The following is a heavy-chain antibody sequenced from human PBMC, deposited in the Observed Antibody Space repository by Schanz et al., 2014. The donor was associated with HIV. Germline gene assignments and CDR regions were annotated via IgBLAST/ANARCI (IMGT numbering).Heavy chain of an antibody. CDR3: ARGLTSSWFAPLDF. CDR2: ISLDGDNK. Sequence: QVQLVESGGGVGQPGRSLRLSCTASGFIFSNYGIHWVRQAPGKGLEWVAVISLDGDNKYYADSVKGRFTISRDDSKNLLSLQMNSLRAEDTAVYYCARGLTSSWFAPLDFWGLGTLVTVSS. D-gene: IGHD6-13*01. CDR1: GFIFSNYG. J-gene: IGHJ4*02. V-gene: IGHV3-30*03.